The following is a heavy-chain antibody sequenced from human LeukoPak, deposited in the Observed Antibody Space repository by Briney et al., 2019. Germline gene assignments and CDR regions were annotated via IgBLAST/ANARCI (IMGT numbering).Heavy chain of an antibody. CDR3: AYSSAWPFNY. J-gene: IGHJ4*02. V-gene: IGHV3-15*01. CDR1: GFTFRDFW. CDR2: IKTKTDGGTI. D-gene: IGHD6-19*01. Sequence: PGGSLRLSCAASGFTFRDFWMSWVRQAPGKGLEWVGRIKTKTDGGTIDYAAPVKGRFTISRDDSKNTLYLQMNNLKTEDTAVYYCAYSSAWPFNYWGQGALVTVSS.